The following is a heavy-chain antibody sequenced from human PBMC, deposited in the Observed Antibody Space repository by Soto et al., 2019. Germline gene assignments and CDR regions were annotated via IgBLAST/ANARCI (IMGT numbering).Heavy chain of an antibody. CDR1: GYTLTELS. D-gene: IGHD2-2*01. CDR3: ATAFSPRYCSSTSCFSGFDP. J-gene: IGHJ5*02. Sequence: ASVKVSCMVSGYTLTELSMHWVRQAPGKGLEGMGGFDPEDGETIYAQKFQGRVTMTEDTSTDTAYMELSSLRSEDTAVYYCATAFSPRYCSSTSCFSGFDPWGQGTLVTVSS. V-gene: IGHV1-24*01. CDR2: FDPEDGET.